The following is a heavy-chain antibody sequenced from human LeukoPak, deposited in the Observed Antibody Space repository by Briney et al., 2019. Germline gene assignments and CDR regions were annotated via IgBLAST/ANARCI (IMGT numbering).Heavy chain of an antibody. CDR1: GGSISSYY. J-gene: IGHJ4*02. CDR2: IYTSGST. Sequence: PSETLSPTCTVSGGSISSYYWSWIRQPPGKGLEWIGYIYTSGSTNYNPSLKSRVAISVDTSKNQFSLKLSSVTAADTAVYYCARHEPGAAAGTDFDCWGQGTLVTVSS. D-gene: IGHD6-13*01. CDR3: ARHEPGAAAGTDFDC. V-gene: IGHV4-4*09.